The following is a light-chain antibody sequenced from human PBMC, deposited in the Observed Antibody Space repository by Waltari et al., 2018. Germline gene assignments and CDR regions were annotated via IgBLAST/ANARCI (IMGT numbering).Light chain of an antibody. CDR1: SSDIGANNF. CDR2: DVN. CDR3: SSYTTGSTRYV. Sequence: QSALTQPASVSGSPGQSITISCTGTSSDIGANNFVSWYQKHPGKAPKVMIYDVNNRPSGVSSRFSGSKSGNTASLTISGLQAEDEADYYCSSYTTGSTRYVFGSGTKVTVL. J-gene: IGLJ1*01. V-gene: IGLV2-14*03.